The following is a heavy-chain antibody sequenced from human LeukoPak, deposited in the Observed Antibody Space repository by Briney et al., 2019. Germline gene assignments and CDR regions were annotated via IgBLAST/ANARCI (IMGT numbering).Heavy chain of an antibody. V-gene: IGHV3-33*06. D-gene: IGHD6-6*01. CDR2: IWYDGSNK. CDR1: GFTFSSYG. CDR3: AKDGSSSSGFDY. J-gene: IGHJ4*02. Sequence: GGSLRLSCAASGFTFSSYGMHWVRQAPGKGLEWVAVIWYDGSNKYYADSVKGRFTISRDNFKNTLYLQMNSLRAEDTAVYYCAKDGSSSSGFDYWGQGTLVTVSS.